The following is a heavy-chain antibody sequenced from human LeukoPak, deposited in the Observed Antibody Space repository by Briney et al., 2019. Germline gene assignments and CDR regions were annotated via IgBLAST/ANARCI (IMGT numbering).Heavy chain of an antibody. D-gene: IGHD4-17*01. Sequence: GGSLRLSCAASGFTFSSYGMHWVRQAPGKGLEWVAVISYDGSNKYYADSVKGRFTISRDNSKNTLYLQMNSLRAEDTAVYYCAKDPYYGDYTNWFDPWGQGTLVTVSS. CDR1: GFTFSSYG. V-gene: IGHV3-30*18. CDR2: ISYDGSNK. CDR3: AKDPYYGDYTNWFDP. J-gene: IGHJ5*02.